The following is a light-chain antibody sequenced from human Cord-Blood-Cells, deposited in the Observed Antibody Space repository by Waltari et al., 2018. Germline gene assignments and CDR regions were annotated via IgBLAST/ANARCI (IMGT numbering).Light chain of an antibody. CDR3: CSYAGSYTYV. CDR1: SSDVGGYNH. Sequence: QSALTQPRSVSGSPGQSVTISCTGTSSDVGGYNHVSWYQQHPGKAPKLIIYDVSKRPSGVPDRFSGSKSGNTASLTISGLQAEDEADYYCCSYAGSYTYVFGTGTKVTVL. J-gene: IGLJ1*01. CDR2: DVS. V-gene: IGLV2-11*01.